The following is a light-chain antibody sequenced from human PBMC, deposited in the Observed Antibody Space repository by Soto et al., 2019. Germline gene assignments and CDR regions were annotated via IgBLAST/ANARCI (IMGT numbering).Light chain of an antibody. CDR2: AAS. CDR1: QGISNY. CDR3: QQYGSSLPWT. V-gene: IGKV1-27*01. J-gene: IGKJ1*01. Sequence: IQLTQSPSSLSASVVDRVTITCRASQGISNYLAWYQQKPGKVPKLLIYAASTLQSGVPSRFSGSGSGTDFTLTISRLEPEDFAVYYCQQYGSSLPWTFGQGTKVDIK.